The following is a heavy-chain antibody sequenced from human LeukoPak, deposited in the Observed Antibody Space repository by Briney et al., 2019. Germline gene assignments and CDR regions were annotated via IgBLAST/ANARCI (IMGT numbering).Heavy chain of an antibody. D-gene: IGHD3-10*01. CDR3: ARDRRVRGVSRYYYMDV. CDR2: INPNSGGT. V-gene: IGHV1-2*02. J-gene: IGHJ6*03. Sequence: ASVKVSCKASGYTFTGYYMHWVRQAPGQGLEWMGWINPNSGGTNYAQKFQGRVTMTRDTSISTAYMELGRLRSDDTAVYYCARDRRVRGVSRYYYMDVWGKGTTVTISS. CDR1: GYTFTGYY.